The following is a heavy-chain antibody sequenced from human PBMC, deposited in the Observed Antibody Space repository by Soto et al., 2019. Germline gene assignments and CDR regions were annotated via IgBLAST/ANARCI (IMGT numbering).Heavy chain of an antibody. J-gene: IGHJ6*03. D-gene: IGHD2-2*01. CDR2: IRSKANSYAT. CDR1: GFTFSGSA. CDR3: TRGLTNCSSTSCYYYYYMDV. Sequence: GGSLRLSCAASGFTFSGSAMHWVRQASGKGLEWVGRIRSKANSYATAYAASVKGRFTISRDDSKNTAYLQMNSLKTEDTAMYYCTRGLTNCSSTSCYYYYYMDVWGKGTTVTVSS. V-gene: IGHV3-73*01.